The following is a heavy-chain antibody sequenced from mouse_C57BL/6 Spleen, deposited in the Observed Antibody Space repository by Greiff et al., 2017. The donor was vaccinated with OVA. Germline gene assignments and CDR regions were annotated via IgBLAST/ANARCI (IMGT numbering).Heavy chain of an antibody. D-gene: IGHD2-1*01. J-gene: IGHJ4*01. V-gene: IGHV2-9-1*01. CDR3: ARNDYGNPYYAMDY. CDR2: IWTGGGT. Sequence: VMLVESGPGLVAPSQSLSITCTVSGFSLTSYAISWVRQPPGKGLEWLGVIWTGGGTNYNSALKSRLSISKDNSKSQVFLKMNSLQTDDTARYYCARNDYGNPYYAMDYWGQGTSVTVSS. CDR1: GFSLTSYA.